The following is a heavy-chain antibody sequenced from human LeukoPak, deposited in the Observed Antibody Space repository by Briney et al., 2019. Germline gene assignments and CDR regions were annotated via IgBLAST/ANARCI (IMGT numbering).Heavy chain of an antibody. V-gene: IGHV4-61*02. Sequence: SETLSLTCTVSGGSISSGSYYWSWIRQPAGKGLEWIGRIYTSGSTNYNPSLKSRVTISVDTSKNQFSLKLSSVPAADPAVYYCAGGGVKLGDSSSWSSDYWGQGTLVTVSS. CDR2: IYTSGST. D-gene: IGHD6-13*01. CDR1: GGSISSGSYY. CDR3: AGGGVKLGDSSSWSSDY. J-gene: IGHJ4*02.